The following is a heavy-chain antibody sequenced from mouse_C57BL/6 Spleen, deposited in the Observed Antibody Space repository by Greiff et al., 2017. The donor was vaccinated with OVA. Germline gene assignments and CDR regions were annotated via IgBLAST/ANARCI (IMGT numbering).Heavy chain of an antibody. CDR2: INPGSGGT. J-gene: IGHJ4*01. V-gene: IGHV1-54*01. CDR3: ARNQGEYYAMDY. CDR1: GYAFTNYL. Sequence: QVQLQQSGAELVRPGTSVKVSCKASGYAFTNYLIEWVKQRPGQGLEWIGVINPGSGGTNYNEKFKGKATLTADKSSSTAYMQLSSLTSEDSAVYFCARNQGEYYAMDYWGQGTSVTVSS.